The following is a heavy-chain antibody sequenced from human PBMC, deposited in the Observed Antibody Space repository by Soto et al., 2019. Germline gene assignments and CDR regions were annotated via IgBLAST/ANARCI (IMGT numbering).Heavy chain of an antibody. V-gene: IGHV1-8*01. CDR1: GYTFTSYD. CDR2: MNPNSGNT. Sequence: ASLEVSCKASGYTFTSYDINWVRHATGQGLEWMGWMNPNSGNTGYAQKFQGRVTMSRNTSISTAYMERSSLRSEDTAVYYCARGGARVRDGYNVDAFDIWGQGTQV. D-gene: IGHD5-12*01. CDR3: ARGGARVRDGYNVDAFDI. J-gene: IGHJ3*02.